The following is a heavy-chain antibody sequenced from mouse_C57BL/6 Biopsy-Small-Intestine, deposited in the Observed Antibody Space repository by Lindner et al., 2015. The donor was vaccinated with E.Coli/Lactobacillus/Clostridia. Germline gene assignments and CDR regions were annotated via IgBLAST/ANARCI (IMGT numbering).Heavy chain of an antibody. Sequence: VQLQESGAELVKPGASVKLSCTASGFNIKDYYMHWVKQRTEQGLEWIGRIDPEDGETKYAPNFQGKATITADTSSNTAYLQLSSLTSEDTAVYYCARSDGYYSFPYWGQGTLVTVSA. J-gene: IGHJ3*01. V-gene: IGHV14-2*01. CDR1: GFNIKDYY. CDR3: ARSDGYYSFPY. CDR2: IDPEDGET. D-gene: IGHD2-3*01.